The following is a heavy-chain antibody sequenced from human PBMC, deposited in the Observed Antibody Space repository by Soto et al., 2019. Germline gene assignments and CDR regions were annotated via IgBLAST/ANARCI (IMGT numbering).Heavy chain of an antibody. CDR1: GFTFSTYA. Sequence: GGSLRLSCAASGFTFSTYAMSWVRQAPGKGLEWVSGISGSGDNTYYADSVKGRFTISRDNSKNTLYLQMNSLRAEDTAVYHCAVRRIGSYFDSWGQGTLVTVS. CDR3: AVRRIGSYFDS. V-gene: IGHV3-23*01. J-gene: IGHJ4*02. CDR2: ISGSGDNT. D-gene: IGHD3-10*01.